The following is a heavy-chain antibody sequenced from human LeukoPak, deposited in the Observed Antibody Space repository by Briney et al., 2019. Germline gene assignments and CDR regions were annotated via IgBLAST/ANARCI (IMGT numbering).Heavy chain of an antibody. CDR3: ATQLELRIFDY. V-gene: IGHV3-48*01. J-gene: IGHJ4*02. CDR2: ISSSSSTI. D-gene: IGHD1-7*01. CDR1: GFTFSSYS. Sequence: GGSLRLSCAASGFTFSSYSMNWVRQAPGKGLEWVSYISSSSSTIYYADSVKGRFTISRDNAKNSLFLQMNSLRAEDTAVYYCATQLELRIFDYWGQGTLVTVSS.